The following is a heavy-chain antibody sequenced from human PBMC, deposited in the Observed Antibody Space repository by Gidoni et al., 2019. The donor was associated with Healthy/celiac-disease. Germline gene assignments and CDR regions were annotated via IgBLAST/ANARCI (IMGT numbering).Heavy chain of an antibody. Sequence: LKSRVTISVDTSKNQFSLKLSSVTAADTAVYYCARDVHWGLGADYFDYWGQGTLVTVSS. J-gene: IGHJ4*02. D-gene: IGHD7-27*01. V-gene: IGHV4-31*02. CDR3: ARDVHWGLGADYFDY.